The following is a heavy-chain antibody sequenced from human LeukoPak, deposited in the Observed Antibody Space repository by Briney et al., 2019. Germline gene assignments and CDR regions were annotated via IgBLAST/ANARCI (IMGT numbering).Heavy chain of an antibody. CDR2: IYPVDSDI. CDR3: ARRAVVIGVGYFDY. CDR1: GYSFTTHW. D-gene: IGHD4-23*01. V-gene: IGHV5-51*01. Sequence: GESLKISCKGSGYSFTTHWIGWVRQMPGQVLDCMGIIYPVDSDIRISPSFQGQVTISVDKSISTAYLQWSSLKASDTAIYYCARRAVVIGVGYFDYWGQGTLVTVSS. J-gene: IGHJ4*02.